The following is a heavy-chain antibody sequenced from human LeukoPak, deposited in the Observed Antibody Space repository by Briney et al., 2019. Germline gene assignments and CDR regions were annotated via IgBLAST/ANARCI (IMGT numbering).Heavy chain of an antibody. V-gene: IGHV4-59*08. Sequence: KTSETLSLTCTVSGGSINNSYWSWIRQLPGKGLEWIGYIFYSVSSSGITKYNPSLKSRVTMLVDTSKNQFSLRLNSVTAADAAVYYCASSQNARDAFDIWGQGTMVTVSS. J-gene: IGHJ3*02. CDR1: GGSINNSY. CDR2: IFYSVSSSGIT. CDR3: ASSQNARDAFDI.